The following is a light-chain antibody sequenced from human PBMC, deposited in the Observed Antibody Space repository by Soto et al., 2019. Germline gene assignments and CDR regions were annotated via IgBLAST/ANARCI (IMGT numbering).Light chain of an antibody. CDR1: QSVSSN. Sequence: EIVMTQSPATLSVSPGERATLSCGASQSVSSNLAWYQQKPGQAPRLLIYGASSRATGIPDRFSGSGSGTDFTLTISRLEPEDFAVYYCQQYGSSPRTFGQGTKVDTK. J-gene: IGKJ1*01. V-gene: IGKV3-20*01. CDR3: QQYGSSPRT. CDR2: GAS.